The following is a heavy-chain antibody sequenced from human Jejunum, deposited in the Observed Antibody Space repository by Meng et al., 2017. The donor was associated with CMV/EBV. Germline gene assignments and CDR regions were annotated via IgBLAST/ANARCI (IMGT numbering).Heavy chain of an antibody. D-gene: IGHD2-21*02. CDR2: ISYDGNNE. Sequence: ASAFSISSHAMHWVRQAPGKRLEWVAVISYDGNNEVHADSVKGRFTISRDNSKNSLYLQMNSLRVEDTAVYYCAKERGMTRAFDIWGQGTMVTVSS. J-gene: IGHJ3*02. CDR3: AKERGMTRAFDI. CDR1: AFSISSHA. V-gene: IGHV3-30*04.